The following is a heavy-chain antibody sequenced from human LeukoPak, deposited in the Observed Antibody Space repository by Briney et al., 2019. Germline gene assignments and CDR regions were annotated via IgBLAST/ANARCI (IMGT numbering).Heavy chain of an antibody. CDR3: ARVAARPFFYYYMDV. V-gene: IGHV1-2*02. J-gene: IGHJ6*03. Sequence: ASVKVSCKASGYTFTGYYMHWVRQAPGQGLEWMGWINPNSGGTNYAQKFQGRVTMTRDTFITTAYMELTSLTSDDTAVYYCARVAARPFFYYYMDVWGEGTSVTVSS. CDR2: INPNSGGT. D-gene: IGHD6-6*01. CDR1: GYTFTGYY.